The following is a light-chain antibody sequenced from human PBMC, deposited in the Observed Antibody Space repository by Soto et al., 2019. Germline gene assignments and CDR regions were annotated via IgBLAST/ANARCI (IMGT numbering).Light chain of an antibody. CDR1: QGLTTK. CDR3: QQYNTWPRT. Sequence: EIVMTQSPATLSVSPGEGATLSCRASQGLTTKLAWHQQKPGQAPRLLIYGASTRATGIPARFSGSGSGTEFTLTISSLQSEDFAVYYCQQYNTWPRTFGQGTKVDIK. V-gene: IGKV3-15*01. J-gene: IGKJ1*01. CDR2: GAS.